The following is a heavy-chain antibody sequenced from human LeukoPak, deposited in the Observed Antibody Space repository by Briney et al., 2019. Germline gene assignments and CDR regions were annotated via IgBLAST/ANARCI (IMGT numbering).Heavy chain of an antibody. D-gene: IGHD5-18*01. CDR1: GGSFSGYY. CDR3: AKGVGYSYGSDY. V-gene: IGHV4-34*01. J-gene: IGHJ4*02. CDR2: INHSGST. Sequence: SETLSLTCAVYGGSFSGYYWSWIRQPPGKGLEWIGEINHSGSTNYNPSLKSRVTISVDTSKNQFSLKLSSVTAADTAVYYCAKGVGYSYGSDYWGQGTLVTVSS.